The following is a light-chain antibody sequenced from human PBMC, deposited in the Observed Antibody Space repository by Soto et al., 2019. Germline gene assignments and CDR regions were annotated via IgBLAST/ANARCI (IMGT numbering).Light chain of an antibody. CDR2: EVT. J-gene: IGLJ1*01. Sequence: QSALTQPASVSGSPGQSITISCTGTGSDVGGYDYVSWYQHYPGKAPKVMIYEVTNRPSGVSNRFSGSKSGNTASLTISRLLAEDEADYYCSSYTSSSTYVFGTGTKVTGL. CDR3: SSYTSSSTYV. V-gene: IGLV2-14*01. CDR1: GSDVGGYDY.